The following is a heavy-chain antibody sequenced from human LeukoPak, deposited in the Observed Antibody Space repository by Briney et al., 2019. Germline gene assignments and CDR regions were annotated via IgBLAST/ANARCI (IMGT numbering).Heavy chain of an antibody. Sequence: GGSLRLSCAASGFTFSSYGMHWVRQAPGKGLEWVAVIWYDGSNKYYADSVKGRLTISRDNSKNTLYLQMNSLRAEDTAVYYCARDLVVATFDCWGQGTLVTVSS. CDR3: ARDLVVATFDC. CDR2: IWYDGSNK. V-gene: IGHV3-33*01. J-gene: IGHJ4*02. CDR1: GFTFSSYG. D-gene: IGHD5-12*01.